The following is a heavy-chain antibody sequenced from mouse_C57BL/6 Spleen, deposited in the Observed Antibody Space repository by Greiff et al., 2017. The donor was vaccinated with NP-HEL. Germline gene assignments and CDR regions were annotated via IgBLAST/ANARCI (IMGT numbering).Heavy chain of an antibody. CDR3: ARDYYYGARAMDY. Sequence: QVQLQQPGAELVKPGASVKLSCKASGYTFTSYWMHWVKPRPGQGLEWIGMIHPNSGSTNYNEKFKSKATLTVDKSSSTAYMQLSSLTSEDSAVYYWARDYYYGARAMDYWGQGTSVTVSS. J-gene: IGHJ4*01. CDR1: GYTFTSYW. V-gene: IGHV1-64*01. CDR2: IHPNSGST. D-gene: IGHD1-1*01.